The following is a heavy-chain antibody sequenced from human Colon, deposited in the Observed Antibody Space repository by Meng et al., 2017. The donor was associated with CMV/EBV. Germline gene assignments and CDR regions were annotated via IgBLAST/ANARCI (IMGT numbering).Heavy chain of an antibody. CDR3: ARGTSGDYGGNLFDY. J-gene: IGHJ4*02. D-gene: IGHD4-23*01. CDR1: GYTFNSYC. CDR2: INPSGGST. Sequence: SGYTFNSYCMHWVRQAPGQGLEWMEIINPSGGSTSYAQKFQGRVTMTRDTSTSTVYMELSSLRSEDTAVYYCARGTSGDYGGNLFDYWGQGTLVTVSS. V-gene: IGHV1-46*02.